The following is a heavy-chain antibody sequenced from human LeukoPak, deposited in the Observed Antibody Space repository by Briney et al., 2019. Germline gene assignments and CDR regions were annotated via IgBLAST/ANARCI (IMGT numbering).Heavy chain of an antibody. J-gene: IGHJ4*02. Sequence: GGSLRLSCTTSGFTFSSYALSWVRQAPGKGLEWVSGIRVSGSTYYPDSVTGRFTISRDNSENTLYLQMSGLRAEDTAIYYCAKGTGDTAYDFWGQGVLVTVSS. D-gene: IGHD3/OR15-3a*01. V-gene: IGHV3-23*01. CDR2: IRVSGST. CDR1: GFTFSSYA. CDR3: AKGTGDTAYDF.